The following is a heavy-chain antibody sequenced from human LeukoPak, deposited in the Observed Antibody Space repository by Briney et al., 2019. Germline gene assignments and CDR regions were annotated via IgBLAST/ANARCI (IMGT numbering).Heavy chain of an antibody. J-gene: IGHJ4*02. D-gene: IGHD5-24*01. CDR1: GFTFSSYG. V-gene: IGHV3-33*01. Sequence: GRSLRLSCAPSGFTFSSYGMHWVRQAPGKGLEWVAVIWYDGSNKYYADSVKGRFTISRDNSKNTLYLLMNSLRAEDTAVYYCAREGVEMATILRDWGQGTLVTVSS. CDR3: AREGVEMATILRD. CDR2: IWYDGSNK.